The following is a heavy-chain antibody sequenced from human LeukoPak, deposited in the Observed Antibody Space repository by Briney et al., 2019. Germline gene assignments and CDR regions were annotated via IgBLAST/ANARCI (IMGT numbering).Heavy chain of an antibody. CDR2: ISSDGSSE. Sequence: GGSLRLSCTTSGFTFGDYAMSWFRQAPGKGLEWVAVISSDGSSENYADSVKGRFTISRDNSKNTLYLRMNNLTPEDTAVYYCAKGHDTSTWYGNWFDPWGQGTLVTVSS. CDR3: AKGHDTSTWYGNWFDP. V-gene: IGHV3-30*04. CDR1: GFTFGDYA. D-gene: IGHD6-13*01. J-gene: IGHJ5*02.